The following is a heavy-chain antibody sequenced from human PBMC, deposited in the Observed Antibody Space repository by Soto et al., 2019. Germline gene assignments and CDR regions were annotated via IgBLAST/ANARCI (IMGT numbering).Heavy chain of an antibody. CDR3: ASPYGDYDAFDI. V-gene: IGHV5-51*01. CDR2: SYPGDSAT. CDR1: GYSFTSYW. D-gene: IGHD4-17*01. Sequence: GESLKISCKGSGYSFTSYWIGWVRQMPGKGLEWMGISYPGDSATSYSPSFQGQVTISAAKSISTAYLQWSSLKDSDTAMYACASPYGDYDAFDIWGQGTMVTVSS. J-gene: IGHJ3*02.